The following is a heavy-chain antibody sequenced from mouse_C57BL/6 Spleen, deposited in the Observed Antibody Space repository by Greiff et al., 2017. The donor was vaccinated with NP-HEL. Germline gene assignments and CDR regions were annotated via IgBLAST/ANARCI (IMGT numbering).Heavy chain of an antibody. Sequence: VQLVESGAELVRPGASVTLSCKASGYTFTDYEMHWVKQTPVHGLEWIGAIDPETGGTASNQKFKGKAILPADKSSRTAYMERRSLTSEDSAVYYCTRGADYRAMDYWGQGTSVTVSS. V-gene: IGHV1-15*01. CDR2: IDPETGGT. J-gene: IGHJ4*01. CDR1: GYTFTDYE. D-gene: IGHD2-4*01. CDR3: TRGADYRAMDY.